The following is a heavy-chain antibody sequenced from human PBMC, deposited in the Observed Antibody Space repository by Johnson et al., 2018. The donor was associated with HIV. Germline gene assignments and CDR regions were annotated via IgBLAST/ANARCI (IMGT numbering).Heavy chain of an antibody. CDR2: ISYDGSNK. CDR1: GFTFSSYA. D-gene: IGHD6-13*01. Sequence: ASGFTFSSYAMHWVRQAPGKGLEWVAVISYDGSNKYYADSVKGRFTVSRDNSKNTLDLQMNGLRAEDTAVYYCARDGTSRGGAFDIWGQGTMVTVSS. J-gene: IGHJ3*02. V-gene: IGHV3-30-3*01. CDR3: ARDGTSRGGAFDI.